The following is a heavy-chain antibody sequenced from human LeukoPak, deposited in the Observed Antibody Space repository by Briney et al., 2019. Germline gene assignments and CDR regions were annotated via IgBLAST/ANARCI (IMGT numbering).Heavy chain of an antibody. CDR3: ARCGAAVTTHFSH. CDR2: ISASDGTT. D-gene: IGHD4-17*01. CDR1: GGTFSSYA. J-gene: IGHJ4*02. Sequence: ASVKVSCKASGGTFSSYAITWARQAPGQGLEYLGWISASDGTTNYVQKVQDRVTMTTDTSTSTAYLELRSLRSEDTAVYYCARCGAAVTTHFSHWGQGTLVTVSS. V-gene: IGHV1-18*01.